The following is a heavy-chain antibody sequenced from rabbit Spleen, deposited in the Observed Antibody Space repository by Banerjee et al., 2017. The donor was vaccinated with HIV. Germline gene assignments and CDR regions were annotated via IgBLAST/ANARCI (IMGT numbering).Heavy chain of an antibody. J-gene: IGHJ4*01. D-gene: IGHD1-1*01. V-gene: IGHV1S45*01. CDR1: GFSFIKRY. CDR3: ARDLYGLGYSGL. CDR2: ISTGSTAT. Sequence: QEQLTETGGGLVKPGASLTLTCKASGFSFIKRYICWVRQAPGKGLEWIGCISTGSTATAYATWAKGRSTISKTSSTTVTLQMTSLTVADTATYFCARDLYGLGYSGLWGQGTLVTVS.